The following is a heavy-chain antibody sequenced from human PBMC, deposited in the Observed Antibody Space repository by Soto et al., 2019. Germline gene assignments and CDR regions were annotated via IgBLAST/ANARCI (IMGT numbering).Heavy chain of an antibody. CDR2: ISGSGGNT. CDR1: GFTFSSYA. J-gene: IGHJ4*02. Sequence: ELQLVESGGGLVQPGGSLRLSCAASGFTFSSYAMSWVRQAPGKGLEWVSAISGSGGNTYYADSVKGRFTISRDNSKTTLYLPRSSLRAEDTAVYYCVKGWQWLSDWGGGTLVTV. D-gene: IGHD6-19*01. V-gene: IGHV3-23*04. CDR3: VKGWQWLSD.